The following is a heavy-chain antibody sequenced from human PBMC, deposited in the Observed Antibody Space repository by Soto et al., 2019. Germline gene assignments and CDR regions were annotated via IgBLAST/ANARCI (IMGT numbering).Heavy chain of an antibody. Sequence: EVQLVESGGGLVQPGGSLRLSCAASGFSFSSYWMSWVRQAPGKVLEWVANIKEDGSEKYYVDAVKGRFTISRDNAKNSLYLQMNSLRAEDTAVYYCARDLATYSNSWYFAYWGQGTLVTVSS. V-gene: IGHV3-7*01. D-gene: IGHD6-13*01. CDR1: GFSFSSYW. CDR2: IKEDGSEK. CDR3: ARDLATYSNSWYFAY. J-gene: IGHJ4*02.